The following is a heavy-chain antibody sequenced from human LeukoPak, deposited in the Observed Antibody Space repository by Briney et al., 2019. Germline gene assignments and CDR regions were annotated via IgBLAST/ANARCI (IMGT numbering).Heavy chain of an antibody. D-gene: IGHD2-15*01. Sequence: GGSLRLSCAASGFTFSSYRMHWARQAPGKGLVWVSRISNDGTTTSYADSVKGRFTISRDNAKNTLYLQMNSLRAEDTAVYYCAREGRDYWYFDLWGRGTLVTVSS. V-gene: IGHV3-74*01. J-gene: IGHJ2*01. CDR1: GFTFSSYR. CDR2: ISNDGTTT. CDR3: AREGRDYWYFDL.